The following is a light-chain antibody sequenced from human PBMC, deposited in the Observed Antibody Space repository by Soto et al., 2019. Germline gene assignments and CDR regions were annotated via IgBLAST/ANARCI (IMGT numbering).Light chain of an antibody. J-gene: IGKJ5*01. CDR2: DAS. CDR3: QQYDNRPSIT. V-gene: IGKV1-33*01. Sequence: DIQMTQSPSSLSASVGDRVTITCQASQDISNYLNWYQQKPGKAPKLLIYDASNLETGVPSRFSGSRSGTDFTFTISNLQPEDIATDYCQQYDNRPSITFGQGTRLEIK. CDR1: QDISNY.